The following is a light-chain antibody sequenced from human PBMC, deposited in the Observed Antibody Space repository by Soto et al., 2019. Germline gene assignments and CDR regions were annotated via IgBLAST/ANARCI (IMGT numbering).Light chain of an antibody. CDR1: QSVSSRY. J-gene: IGKJ5*01. V-gene: IGKV3-20*01. CDR2: DAS. Sequence: EIVLTQSPGTLSLSPGERATLSCRASQSVSSRYLAWYQQIPGQAPRLLIYDASSRATGIPDRFSGSGSGTDFTLTISRLEPEDFAVYFCQQYNNWPSFGQGTRLEIK. CDR3: QQYNNWPS.